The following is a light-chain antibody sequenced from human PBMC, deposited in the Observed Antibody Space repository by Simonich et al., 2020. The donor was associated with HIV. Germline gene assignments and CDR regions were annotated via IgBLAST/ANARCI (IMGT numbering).Light chain of an antibody. Sequence: DIQMTQSPSTLSASVGDRVIITCRASQSMSSWLAWYQQKPGKAPKLLIYAASTLQSGVPSRFSGSGSGTDFTLTISLQSEDSATYYCQQYYSYPLTFGGGTKVEIK. J-gene: IGKJ4*01. CDR3: QQYYSYPLT. CDR2: AAS. CDR1: QSMSSW. V-gene: IGKV1-5*01.